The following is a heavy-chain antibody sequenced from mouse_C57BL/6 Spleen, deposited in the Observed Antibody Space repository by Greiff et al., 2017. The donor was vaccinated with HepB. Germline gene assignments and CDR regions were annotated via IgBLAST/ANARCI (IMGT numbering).Heavy chain of an antibody. V-gene: IGHV5-9-1*02. CDR1: GFTFSSYA. Sequence: EVQLVESGEGLVKPGGSLKLSCAASGFTFSSYAMSWVRQTPEKRLEWVAYISSGGDYIYYADTVKGRFTISRDNARNTLYLQMSSLKSEDTAMYYCTRDRGTMVTTGFAYWGQGTLVTVSA. J-gene: IGHJ3*01. D-gene: IGHD2-2*01. CDR3: TRDRGTMVTTGFAY. CDR2: ISSGGDYI.